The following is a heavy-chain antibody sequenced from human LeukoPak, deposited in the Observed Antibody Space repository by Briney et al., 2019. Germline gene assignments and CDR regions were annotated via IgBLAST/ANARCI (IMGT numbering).Heavy chain of an antibody. V-gene: IGHV4-34*01. Sequence: SETLSLTCAVYGGSFSGYYWSWIRQPPGKGLEWIGEINHSGSTNYNPSLKSRVTISIDTSKNHFSLKLNSVTAADTAIYYCAREKLLLGAGWFDPWGQGTLVTVSS. CDR1: GGSFSGYY. CDR3: AREKLLLGAGWFDP. J-gene: IGHJ5*02. CDR2: INHSGST. D-gene: IGHD2-15*01.